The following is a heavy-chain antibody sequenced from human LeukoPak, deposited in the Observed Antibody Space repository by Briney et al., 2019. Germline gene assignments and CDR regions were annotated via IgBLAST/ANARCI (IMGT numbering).Heavy chain of an antibody. J-gene: IGHJ4*02. CDR2: ISYDGSNK. D-gene: IGHD7-27*01. CDR1: GFTFSSYG. V-gene: IGHV3-30*03. CDR3: ARDAAGDPDS. Sequence: GGSLRLSCAASGFTFSSYGMHWVRQAPGKGLEWVAVISYDGSNKYYADSVKGRSTISRDNARNSLYLQVNSLRAEDTAVFYCARDAAGDPDSWGQGTLVTVSS.